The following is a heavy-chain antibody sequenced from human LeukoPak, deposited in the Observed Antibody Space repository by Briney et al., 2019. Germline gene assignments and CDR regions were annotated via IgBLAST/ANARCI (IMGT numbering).Heavy chain of an antibody. D-gene: IGHD1-26*01. Sequence: PGGSLRLSCAASGFTFSSYSMNWVRQAPGKGLEWVSSISSSSSYIYYADSVKGRFTISRDNAKNSLYLQMNSLRAEDTAVYYCARDRHSGSYLYACDIWGQGTMVTVSS. CDR1: GFTFSSYS. CDR3: ARDRHSGSYLYACDI. J-gene: IGHJ3*02. CDR2: ISSSSSYI. V-gene: IGHV3-21*01.